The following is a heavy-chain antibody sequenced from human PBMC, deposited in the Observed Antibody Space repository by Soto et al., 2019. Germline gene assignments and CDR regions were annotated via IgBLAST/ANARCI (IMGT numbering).Heavy chain of an antibody. CDR3: ARRKLEDGNWDYYYYVMDV. CDR1: GYTFTSYG. J-gene: IGHJ6*02. CDR2: ISAYNGNT. V-gene: IGHV1-18*01. D-gene: IGHD1-1*01. Sequence: ASVKVSCKASGYTFTSYGISWVRQAPGQGLEWMGWISAYNGNTNYAQKLQGRVTMTTDTSTSTAYMELRSLRSDDTAEYYCARRKLEDGNWDYYYYVMDVGGQGTTVTVSS.